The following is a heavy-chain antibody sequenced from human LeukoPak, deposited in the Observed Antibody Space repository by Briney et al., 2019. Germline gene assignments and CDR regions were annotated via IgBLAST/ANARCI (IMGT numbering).Heavy chain of an antibody. D-gene: IGHD6-19*01. V-gene: IGHV1-2*02. Sequence: ASVKVSCKASGYTFTGYYMHWVRQAPGQGLEWMGWINPNSGGTNYAQKFQGRVTITTDESTSTAYMELRSLRSEDTAVYYCAREAVAGIVGYYYYMDVWGKGTTVTVSS. CDR3: AREAVAGIVGYYYYMDV. CDR1: GYTFTGYY. J-gene: IGHJ6*03. CDR2: INPNSGGT.